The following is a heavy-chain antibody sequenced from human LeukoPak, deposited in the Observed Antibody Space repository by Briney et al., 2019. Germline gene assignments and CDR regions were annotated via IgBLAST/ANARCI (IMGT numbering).Heavy chain of an antibody. CDR3: ATVGAVADPYFDY. CDR1: GGSISSGGYH. CDR2: IYYSGST. J-gene: IGHJ4*02. V-gene: IGHV4-31*03. Sequence: SETLSLTCTVSGGSISSGGYHWSWIRQHPGKGLEWIGYIYYSGSTYYNPSLKSRVTISVDTSKNQFSLKLSSVTAADTAVYYCATVGAVADPYFDYWGQGTLVTVSS. D-gene: IGHD6-19*01.